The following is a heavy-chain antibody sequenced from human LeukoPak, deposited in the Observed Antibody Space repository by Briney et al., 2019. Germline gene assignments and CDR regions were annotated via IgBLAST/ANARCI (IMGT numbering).Heavy chain of an antibody. J-gene: IGHJ4*02. CDR3: ARDPNRQGIDF. D-gene: IGHD1/OR15-1a*01. CDR1: GFTFSDHY. CDR2: ISGTSSTI. V-gene: IGHV3-11*04. Sequence: GGSLRLSCAASGFTFSDHYMTWIRQAPGKGLELVSYISGTSSTIYYADSVKGRFTISRDNTKKSLYLQMNSLRAEDTAVYYCARDPNRQGIDFWGQGTLVTVSS.